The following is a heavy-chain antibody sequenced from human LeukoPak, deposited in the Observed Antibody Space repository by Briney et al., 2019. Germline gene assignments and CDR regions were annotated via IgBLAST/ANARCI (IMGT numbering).Heavy chain of an antibody. CDR3: AGGRHQDAFDI. CDR1: GGSISSYY. CDR2: IYYSGST. J-gene: IGHJ3*02. Sequence: SETLSLTCTVSGGSISSYYWSWIRQPPGKGLEWIGYIYYSGSTNYNPSLKSRVTISVDTSKNQFSLKLSSVTAADTAVYYCAGGRHQDAFDIWGQGTMVTVSS. D-gene: IGHD2-2*01. V-gene: IGHV4-59*01.